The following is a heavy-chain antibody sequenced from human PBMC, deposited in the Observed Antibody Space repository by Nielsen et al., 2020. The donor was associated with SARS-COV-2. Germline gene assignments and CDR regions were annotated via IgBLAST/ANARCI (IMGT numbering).Heavy chain of an antibody. CDR1: GGSISSGGYY. V-gene: IGHV4-31*03. Sequence: SETLSLTCIVSGGSISSGGYYWNWIRQHPGKGLEWIGFIYDSGNTYYNPSLKSRITISVDKSRNQFSLRLNSVTAADTAVYYCARRADYYDSSAYYYWGQGILVTVSS. CDR3: ARRADYYDSSAYYY. CDR2: IYDSGNT. J-gene: IGHJ4*02. D-gene: IGHD3-22*01.